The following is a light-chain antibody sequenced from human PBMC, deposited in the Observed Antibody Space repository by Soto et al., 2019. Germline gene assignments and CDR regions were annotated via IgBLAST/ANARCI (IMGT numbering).Light chain of an antibody. CDR2: DAF. J-gene: IGKJ1*01. Sequence: IVLTQSPATLSLSPGDRATLSCRASQSVSTYLAWYQQKPGQAPRLLIYDAFNRATGIPARFSGSGSGTDFTLTISRLEPEDFAVYYCHQYNSWPRTFGQGTKVDIK. CDR3: HQYNSWPRT. CDR1: QSVSTY. V-gene: IGKV3-11*01.